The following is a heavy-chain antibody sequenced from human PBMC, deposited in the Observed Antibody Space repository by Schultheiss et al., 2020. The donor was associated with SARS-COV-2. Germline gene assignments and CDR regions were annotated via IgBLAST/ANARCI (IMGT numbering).Heavy chain of an antibody. V-gene: IGHV3-23*01. J-gene: IGHJ6*02. CDR1: GFPFNTYA. CDR2: LSGSGGST. D-gene: IGHD3-16*01. Sequence: GGSLRLSCAASGFPFNTYAINWVRQAPGRGLEWISALSGSGGSTYYSNSAKGRFTISRDNSKNTLFLQMNSVRADDTAIYFCAKGLAFGYGYDSYTMDVWGQGTPVTVSS. CDR3: AKGLAFGYGYDSYTMDV.